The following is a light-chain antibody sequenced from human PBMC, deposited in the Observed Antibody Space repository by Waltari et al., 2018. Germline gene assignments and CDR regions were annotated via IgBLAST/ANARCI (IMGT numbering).Light chain of an antibody. CDR1: SSNIGNNF. CDR2: DDN. J-gene: IGLJ1*01. V-gene: IGLV1-51*01. CDR3: GAWDTTLSAYV. Sequence: QSVVTQPPSVSAAPGQKVTIPCSGSSSNIGNNFESWYQHIPGTAPQLLIYDDNKRPSGIPDRFSGSKSGTSATLGITGLQTGDEADYSCGAWDTTLSAYVFGTGTRVSVL.